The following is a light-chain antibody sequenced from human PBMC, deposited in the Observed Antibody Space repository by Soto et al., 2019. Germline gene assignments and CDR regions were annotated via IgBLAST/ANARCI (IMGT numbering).Light chain of an antibody. Sequence: EIVLTQSPATLSLSPGERATLSARASQSVTTYLACYQQKPGQAPRLLIYDASNRATGIPARFSGSGSGTDFTLTISSLEPEDFAVYYCQQRSNWPPWTFGQGTKVEIK. CDR3: QQRSNWPPWT. J-gene: IGKJ1*01. CDR2: DAS. V-gene: IGKV3-11*01. CDR1: QSVTTY.